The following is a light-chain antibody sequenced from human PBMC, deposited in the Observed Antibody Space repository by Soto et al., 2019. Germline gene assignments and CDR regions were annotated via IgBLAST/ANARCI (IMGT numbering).Light chain of an antibody. J-gene: IGKJ1*01. V-gene: IGKV1-27*01. CDR3: QKYNSAPPWT. CDR1: QGISNY. Sequence: DLQMTQSPSSLSASVGDRATITCRASQGISNYLAWYQQKPGKVPKLLIYAASTLQSGVPSRFSGSGSGTDFTLTISSLQPEDVATYYCQKYNSAPPWTFGQGTKVEIK. CDR2: AAS.